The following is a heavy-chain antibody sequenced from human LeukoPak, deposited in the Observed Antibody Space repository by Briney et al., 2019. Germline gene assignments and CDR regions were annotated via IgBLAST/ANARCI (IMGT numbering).Heavy chain of an antibody. CDR1: GYTFTYYY. Sequence: ASVTVSCTASGYTFTYYYMHWVRQAPGQGLDWVGWINPTSGATNYAQKFQGRVTMTSDTSNNTSYMELSRLRSDDTAVYYCAREFRTTTWSFDAFDRWGQGTMVTVSS. D-gene: IGHD1/OR15-1a*01. J-gene: IGHJ3*01. CDR3: AREFRTTTWSFDAFDR. V-gene: IGHV1-2*02. CDR2: INPTSGAT.